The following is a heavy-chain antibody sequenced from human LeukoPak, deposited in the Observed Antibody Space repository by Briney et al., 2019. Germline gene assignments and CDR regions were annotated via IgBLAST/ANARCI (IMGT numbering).Heavy chain of an antibody. V-gene: IGHV3-23*01. Sequence: SGGSLRLSCTASGFIFRVYVMSWVRQAPGKGPEWVAAIWRSGDWTHYVDSVKGRFTISRDNSKNTLYLQMNSLRAEDTAVYYCAKDRFLTYYYDSSGFDYWGQGTLVTVSS. CDR1: GFIFRVYV. CDR2: IWRSGDWT. CDR3: AKDRFLTYYYDSSGFDY. D-gene: IGHD3-22*01. J-gene: IGHJ4*02.